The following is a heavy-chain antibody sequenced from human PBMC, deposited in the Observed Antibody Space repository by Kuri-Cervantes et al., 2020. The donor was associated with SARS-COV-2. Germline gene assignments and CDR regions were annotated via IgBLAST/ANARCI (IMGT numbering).Heavy chain of an antibody. V-gene: IGHV3-21*01. CDR3: AIEDSYGYGDY. J-gene: IGHJ4*02. CDR2: ISSSISYI. CDR1: GFTFSSYS. D-gene: IGHD5-18*01. Sequence: GESLKISCAASGFTFSSYSMNWVRQAPGKGLEWVSSISSSISYIYYADSVKGRFTISRDNAKNSLYLQMNRLRAEDTAVYYCAIEDSYGYGDYWGQGTLVTVSS.